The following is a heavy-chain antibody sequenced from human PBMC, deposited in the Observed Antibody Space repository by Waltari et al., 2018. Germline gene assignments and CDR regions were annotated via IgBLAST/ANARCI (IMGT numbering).Heavy chain of an antibody. D-gene: IGHD2-15*01. CDR2: SYPGDSDT. CDR3: ARLYAADIVVVVAAYYFDY. Sequence: EVQLVQSGAEVKKPGESLKISCKGSGYSFTSYWIGWVRQMPGKGLEWVGISYPGDSDTSYSPSCQGQVTSSADKSTSTAYLQWSSLKASDSAMYYCARLYAADIVVVVAAYYFDYWGQGTLVTVSS. V-gene: IGHV5-51*03. CDR1: GYSFTSYW. J-gene: IGHJ4*02.